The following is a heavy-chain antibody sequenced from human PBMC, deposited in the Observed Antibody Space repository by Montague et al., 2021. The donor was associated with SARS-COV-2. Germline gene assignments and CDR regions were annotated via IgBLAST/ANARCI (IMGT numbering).Heavy chain of an antibody. CDR2: ISYSGST. Sequence: SETLSLTCTVSDDSSSSSIYYWGWIRQPPGKGLEWIGTISYSGSTYHNPSLHSRVAISVDTSKERFSLRLTSVTAADTAVYFCARDHYHSSWFKYWGQGTLVTVSS. D-gene: IGHD6-13*01. J-gene: IGHJ4*02. CDR3: ARDHYHSSWFKY. CDR1: DDSSSSSIYY. V-gene: IGHV4-39*07.